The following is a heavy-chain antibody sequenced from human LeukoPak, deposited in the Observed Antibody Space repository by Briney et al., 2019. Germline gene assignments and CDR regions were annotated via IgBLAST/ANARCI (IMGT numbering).Heavy chain of an antibody. D-gene: IGHD3-3*02. V-gene: IGHV4-61*02. CDR3: ARDSHFWSGRFDP. J-gene: IGHJ5*02. CDR1: GDSVSSGSYY. CDR2: IYTSGST. Sequence: PSQTLSLTCTVSGDSVSSGSYYWSWIRQPAGKGLEWIGPIYTSGSTNYNSSLKSRVTISMDTSKNQFSLKLSSVTATDTAIYYCARDSHFWSGRFDPWGQGTLVTVSS.